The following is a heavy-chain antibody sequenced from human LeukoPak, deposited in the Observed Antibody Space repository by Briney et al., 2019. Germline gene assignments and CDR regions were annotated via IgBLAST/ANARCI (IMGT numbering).Heavy chain of an antibody. J-gene: IGHJ4*02. CDR1: GFTFSSYE. Sequence: GGSLSLSCAASGFTFSSYEMNWVRQAPGKGLEWVSYISSSSSSISYADSVKGRFTISRDNAKNSLFLQMNSLRAEDTAVYYCARRYCSTTSCLFDYWGQGTLVTVSS. D-gene: IGHD2-2*01. V-gene: IGHV3-48*03. CDR3: ARRYCSTTSCLFDY. CDR2: ISSSSSSI.